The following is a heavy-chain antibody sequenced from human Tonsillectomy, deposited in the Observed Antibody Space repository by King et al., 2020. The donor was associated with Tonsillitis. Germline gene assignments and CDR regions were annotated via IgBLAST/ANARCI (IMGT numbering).Heavy chain of an antibody. V-gene: IGHV4-34*01. D-gene: IGHD6-19*01. CDR3: ARGKGGSSGPGYKYYFDY. J-gene: IGHJ4*02. Sequence: VQLQQWGAGLLKPSETLSLTCAVYGGSFSGYYWSWIRQPPGKGLEWIGEINHSGSTNYNPSLKSRVTISVDTSKNQFSLKLSSVTAADTAVYYCARGKGGSSGPGYKYYFDYWGQGTLVTVSS. CDR1: GGSFSGYY. CDR2: INHSGST.